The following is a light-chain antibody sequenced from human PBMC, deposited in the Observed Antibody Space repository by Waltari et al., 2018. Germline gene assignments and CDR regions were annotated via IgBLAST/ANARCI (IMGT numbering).Light chain of an antibody. J-gene: IGLJ2*01. Sequence: QSVLTQPPSASGTPGQRVTISCSGSSSNIGSNYVFWYQQLPGTAPKVLIYRNNQRPSGVPDRFSGSRSGTSASLAIGGLRSEDEADYYCAAWDDSVTGVVLGGGTKLTVL. CDR1: SSNIGSNY. V-gene: IGLV1-47*01. CDR3: AAWDDSVTGVV. CDR2: RNN.